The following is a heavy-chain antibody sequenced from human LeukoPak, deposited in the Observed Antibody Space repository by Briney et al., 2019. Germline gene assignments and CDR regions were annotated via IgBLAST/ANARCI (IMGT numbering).Heavy chain of an antibody. J-gene: IGHJ4*02. CDR3: AKDGGSYQFDS. D-gene: IGHD1-26*01. CDR2: ISGSGGKT. Sequence: GRSLRLSCVASGFTFSSYGMSWVRQAPGKGLVWVSAISGSGGKTYNADSVKGRFTISRDNSRKTLYLQMNSLRAEDTAVYYCAKDGGSYQFDSWGQGTLVTVSS. V-gene: IGHV3-23*01. CDR1: GFTFSSYG.